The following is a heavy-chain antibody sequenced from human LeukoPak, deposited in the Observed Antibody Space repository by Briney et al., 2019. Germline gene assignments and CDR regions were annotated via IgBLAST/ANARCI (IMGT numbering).Heavy chain of an antibody. CDR2: VNHSGST. CDR3: ARGGGIAAAGTCYFDY. D-gene: IGHD6-13*01. V-gene: IGHV4-34*01. Sequence: SETLSLTCTVSGGSISSYYWSWIRQPPGKGLEWIGEVNHSGSTNYNPSLKSRVTISVDTSKNQFSLKLSSVTAADTAVYYCARGGGIAAAGTCYFDYWGQGTLVTVSS. J-gene: IGHJ4*02. CDR1: GGSISSYY.